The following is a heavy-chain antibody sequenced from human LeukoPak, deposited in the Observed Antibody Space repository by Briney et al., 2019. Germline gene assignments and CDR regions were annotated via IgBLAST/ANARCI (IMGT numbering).Heavy chain of an antibody. CDR2: MNPNSGNT. D-gene: IGHD2-2*02. CDR1: GYTFTSYD. CDR3: ARARDGYCSSTSCYTGGFDY. J-gene: IGHJ4*02. V-gene: IGHV1-8*01. Sequence: GASVKVSCKASGYTFTSYDINWVRQATGQGLEWMGWMNPNSGNTGYAQKFQGRVTMTRNTSISTAYMELSSLRSEDTAVYYCARARDGYCSSTSCYTGGFDYWGQGTLVTVPS.